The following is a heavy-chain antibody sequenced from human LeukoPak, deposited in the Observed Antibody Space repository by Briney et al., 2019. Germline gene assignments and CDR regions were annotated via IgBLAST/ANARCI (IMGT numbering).Heavy chain of an antibody. CDR1: GYSFTDYD. CDR2: MSPNTGNT. D-gene: IGHD5-12*01. Sequence: VASVTVSCKASGYSFTDYDINWVRQAAGQGLEWMGWMSPNTGNTDYAQKFQGRVTITRDTSISTAYMELSGLRSDDTAIYYCAGGWEPYDYWFDPWGQGTLVTVSS. CDR3: AGGWEPYDYWFDP. V-gene: IGHV1-8*01. J-gene: IGHJ5*02.